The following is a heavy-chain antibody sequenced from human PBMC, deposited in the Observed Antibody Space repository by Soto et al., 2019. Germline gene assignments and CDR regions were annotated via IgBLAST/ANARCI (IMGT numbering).Heavy chain of an antibody. CDR2: IIPIFGTA. J-gene: IGHJ5*02. CDR1: GGTFSSYA. Sequence: GASVKFSCKASGGTFSSYAISWVRQAPGQGLEWMGGIIPIFGTANYAQKFQGRVTITADESTSTAYMELSSLRSEDTAVYYYARARITMIVVVPENWFDPWGQGTLVTVSS. D-gene: IGHD3-22*01. V-gene: IGHV1-69*13. CDR3: ARARITMIVVVPENWFDP.